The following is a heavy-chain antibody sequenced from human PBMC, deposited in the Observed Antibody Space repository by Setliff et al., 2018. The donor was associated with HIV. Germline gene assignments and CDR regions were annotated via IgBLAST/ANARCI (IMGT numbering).Heavy chain of an antibody. Sequence: SETLSLTCAVYGGSFSGYYWSWIRQPPGKGLEWIGEINHSGSTNYNPSLKSRVTISLDRFKNQFSLKLTSVTAADTAVYYCASRVPAARHFDYWGQGTLVTVSS. J-gene: IGHJ4*02. V-gene: IGHV4-34*01. CDR1: GGSFSGYY. D-gene: IGHD2-2*01. CDR2: INHSGST. CDR3: ASRVPAARHFDY.